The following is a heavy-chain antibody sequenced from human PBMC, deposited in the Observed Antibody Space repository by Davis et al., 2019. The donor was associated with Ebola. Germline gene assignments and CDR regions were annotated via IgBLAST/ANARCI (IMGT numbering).Heavy chain of an antibody. CDR1: GFTFSDYY. J-gene: IGHJ5*02. D-gene: IGHD6-13*01. CDR3: ARASSSWYWNWFDP. Sequence: GESLKISCAASGFTFSDYYMSWIRQAPGKGLEWVSYISSSGSTIYYADSVKGRFTISRDNAKNSLYLQMNSLRAEDTAVYYCARASSSWYWNWFDPWGQGTLVTVSS. CDR2: ISSSGSTI. V-gene: IGHV3-11*01.